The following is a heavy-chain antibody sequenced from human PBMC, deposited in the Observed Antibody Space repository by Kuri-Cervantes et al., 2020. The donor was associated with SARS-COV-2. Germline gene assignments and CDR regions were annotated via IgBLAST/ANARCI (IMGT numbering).Heavy chain of an antibody. V-gene: IGHV3-33*01. CDR1: GFTFTSFA. CDR3: ARDPTHIASAGTGDY. Sequence: GESLKISCEASGFTFTSFAMHWVRQAPGKGLEWVSVIWYDGSNKYYADSVKDRFTISRDNSRKTLYLQMDSLRAEDTAVYYCARDPTHIASAGTGDYWGQGTLVTVSS. CDR2: IWYDGSNK. J-gene: IGHJ4*02. D-gene: IGHD6-13*01.